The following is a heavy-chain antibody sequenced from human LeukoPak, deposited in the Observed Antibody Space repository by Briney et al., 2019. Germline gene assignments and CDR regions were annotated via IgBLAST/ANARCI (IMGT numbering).Heavy chain of an antibody. V-gene: IGHV4-4*02. CDR2: MYLSGTT. J-gene: IGHJ4*02. D-gene: IGHD3-22*01. Sequence: ASETLSLPCTVSGDSINSLDLWSWVRQPPGKGLEWLGEMYLSGTTHSNPSVKSRVTISIDKSKNQFFLNLSSVTAADTAVYYCAGLVGRYSSGLYYYYFDYWGQGTLVTVSS. CDR3: AGLVGRYSSGLYYYYFDY. CDR1: GDSINSLDL.